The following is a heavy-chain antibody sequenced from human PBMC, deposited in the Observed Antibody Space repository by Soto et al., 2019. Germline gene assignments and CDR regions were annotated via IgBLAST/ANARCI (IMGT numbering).Heavy chain of an antibody. CDR1: GFTFSYYA. V-gene: IGHV3-30*18. J-gene: IGHJ4*02. Sequence: QVQLVESGGGVVQPGRSLRLSCAASGFTFSYYAMHWVRQAPGKGLEWVAVISYDGSDKYYADSVKGRFTISRDNSKNTLNLQMNSLRADDTAVYYCAKALGELSPESFDYWGQGTLITVFS. CDR2: ISYDGSDK. CDR3: AKALGELSPESFDY. D-gene: IGHD3-16*02.